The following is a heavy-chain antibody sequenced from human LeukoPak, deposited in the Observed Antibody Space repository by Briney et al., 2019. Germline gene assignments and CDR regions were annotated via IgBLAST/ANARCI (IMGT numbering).Heavy chain of an antibody. CDR2: ISGKSDKT. Sequence: GGSLRLSCVASGFTFKDYYMNWVRQVPGKGLEWVSSISGKSDKTFYADSVKSRFTISRDNSKNTLYLQMNSLRAEDTAVYYCAKGGSGWSPFDYWGQGTLVTVSS. CDR3: AKGGSGWSPFDY. CDR1: GFTFKDYY. D-gene: IGHD6-19*01. J-gene: IGHJ4*02. V-gene: IGHV3-23*01.